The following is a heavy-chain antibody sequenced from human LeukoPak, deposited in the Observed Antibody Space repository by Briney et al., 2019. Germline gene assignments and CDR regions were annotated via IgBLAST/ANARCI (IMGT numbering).Heavy chain of an antibody. CDR3: AKDYRTSGSLFDY. D-gene: IGHD6-19*01. V-gene: IGHV3-30*18. J-gene: IGHJ4*02. CDR2: ISYDGTNE. Sequence: GGSLRLSCAASGFTFSTYGMHWVRQAPGKGLEWVAVISYDGTNEYYADSVKGRFTISRDNSKNTLYLQMNSLTVEDTALYYCAKDYRTSGSLFDYWGQGTLVTVSS. CDR1: GFTFSTYG.